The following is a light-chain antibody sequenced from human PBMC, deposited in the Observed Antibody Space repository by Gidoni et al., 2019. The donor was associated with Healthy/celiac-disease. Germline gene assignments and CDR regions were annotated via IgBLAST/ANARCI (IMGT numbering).Light chain of an antibody. CDR3: QQSYSTPLX. J-gene: IGKJ4*01. Sequence: DIQMTQSPSSLSASVGDRVTITCRASQSISSYLNWYQQKPGKAPKLLIYAASSLQSGVPSRFSGSGSGTDFTLTISSLQPEDFATYYCQQSYSTPLXVXGGTXVEIK. V-gene: IGKV1-39*01. CDR1: QSISSY. CDR2: AAS.